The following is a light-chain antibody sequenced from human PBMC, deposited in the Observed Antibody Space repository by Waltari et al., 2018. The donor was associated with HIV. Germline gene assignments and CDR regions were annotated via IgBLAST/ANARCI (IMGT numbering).Light chain of an antibody. CDR3: QQRSNWPAIYT. J-gene: IGKJ2*01. Sequence: DIVLTHYPPTLPFPPGERPTLSSRASQSVSSYLACYQQKPGQAPRILIYYASNRSTSIPARFSGSGSGTDVTLTISSLEPEDFAVYYCQQRSNWPAIYTSGQGTKLEIK. CDR2: YAS. CDR1: QSVSSY. V-gene: IGKV3-11*01.